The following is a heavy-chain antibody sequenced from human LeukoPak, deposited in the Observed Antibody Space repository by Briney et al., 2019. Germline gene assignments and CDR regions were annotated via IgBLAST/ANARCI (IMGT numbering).Heavy chain of an antibody. V-gene: IGHV4-59*01. CDR1: GGSIRGYY. CDR3: ARLHSSRAEEFDP. J-gene: IGHJ5*02. Sequence: PSETLSLTCTVSGGSIRGYYWSWIRQSPRKGLEWIGYIYYTGITAYNPSLGSRVTISVDRSNNQFSLRLTSVTAADTAVYYCARLHSSRAEEFDPWGQGTLVTVSS. CDR2: IYYTGIT.